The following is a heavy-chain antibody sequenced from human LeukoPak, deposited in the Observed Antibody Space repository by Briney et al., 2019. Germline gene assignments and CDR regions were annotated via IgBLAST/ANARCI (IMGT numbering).Heavy chain of an antibody. CDR2: IYYSGST. D-gene: IGHD6-13*01. CDR3: ARSSWYLTIDY. Sequence: PSETLSLTCTVSGGSISSYYWSWIRQPPGKGLEWIGYIYYSGSTNYNPSLKSRVTISVDTSKNQFSLKLSSVTAADTAVYYCARSSWYLTIDYWGQGTLVTVSS. J-gene: IGHJ4*02. V-gene: IGHV4-59*12. CDR1: GGSISSYY.